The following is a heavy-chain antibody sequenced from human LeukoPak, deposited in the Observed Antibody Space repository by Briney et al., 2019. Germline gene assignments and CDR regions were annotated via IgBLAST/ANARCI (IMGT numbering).Heavy chain of an antibody. CDR1: GFTFSSYW. D-gene: IGHD2-2*01. Sequence: RGSLRLSCAASGFTFSSYWMHWVRQAPGKGLVWVSRINSDGSSTSYADSVKGRFTISRDDAKNSLYLQMNSLRAEDTAVYYCAREGTDIVVVPAAIDYWGQGTLVTVSS. J-gene: IGHJ4*02. V-gene: IGHV3-74*01. CDR3: AREGTDIVVVPAAIDY. CDR2: INSDGSST.